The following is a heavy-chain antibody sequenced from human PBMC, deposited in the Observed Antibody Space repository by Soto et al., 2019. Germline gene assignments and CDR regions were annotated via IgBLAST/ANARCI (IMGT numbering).Heavy chain of an antibody. CDR2: IYNSGSR. V-gene: IGHV4-31*03. Sequence: SETLSLTCNVSGGSITRGGYYWTWIRQHPGKGLEWIGYIYNSGSRYYNPSLKSRLTISMDTSNNQFSLRMTSVTAADTAIYYCARESRRYTSSVGFYNGMDVWGQGTTVTVSS. CDR3: ARESRRYTSSVGFYNGMDV. J-gene: IGHJ6*02. CDR1: GGSITRGGYY. D-gene: IGHD6-6*01.